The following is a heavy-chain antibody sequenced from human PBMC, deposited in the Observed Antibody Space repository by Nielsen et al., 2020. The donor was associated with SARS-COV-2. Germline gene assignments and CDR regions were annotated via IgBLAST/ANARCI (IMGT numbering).Heavy chain of an antibody. D-gene: IGHD6-13*01. CDR2: IWYDGSNK. J-gene: IGHJ4*02. CDR3: ARDIMIAAAGTDLDY. V-gene: IGHV3-33*01. CDR1: GFTFSSYG. Sequence: GESLKISCAASGFTFSSYGMHWVRQAPGKGLEWVAVIWYDGSNKYYADSVKGRFTISRDNSKNTLYLQMNSLRAEDTAVYYCARDIMIAAAGTDLDYWGQRPLVTVSS.